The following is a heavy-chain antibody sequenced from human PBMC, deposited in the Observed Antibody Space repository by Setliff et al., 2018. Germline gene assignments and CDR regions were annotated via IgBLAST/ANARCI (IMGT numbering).Heavy chain of an antibody. CDR2: ISRGGNTI. Sequence: GGSLRLSCAASGFTFSDYYMTWIRQAPGKGLEWVSYISRGGNTIYYADSVKGRFTISRDNARDSLFLQMSSLRAEDTAVYYCAREVVGAPSTFDIWGQGTMVTGSS. V-gene: IGHV3-11*04. CDR3: AREVVGAPSTFDI. D-gene: IGHD1-26*01. J-gene: IGHJ3*02. CDR1: GFTFSDYY.